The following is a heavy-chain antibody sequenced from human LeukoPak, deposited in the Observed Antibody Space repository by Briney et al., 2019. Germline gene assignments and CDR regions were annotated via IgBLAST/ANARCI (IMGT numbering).Heavy chain of an antibody. D-gene: IGHD2-2*01. CDR2: ISSSGSTI. CDR1: GFTFSSYE. Sequence: GGSLRLSCAASGFTFSSYEMNWVRQAPGKGLEWVSYISSSGSTIYYADSVKGRFTISRDNAKNSLYLQMNSLRAEDTAVYYCAREVRGYCSSTSCFYYYGMYVWGQGTTVTVSS. V-gene: IGHV3-48*03. J-gene: IGHJ6*02. CDR3: AREVRGYCSSTSCFYYYGMYV.